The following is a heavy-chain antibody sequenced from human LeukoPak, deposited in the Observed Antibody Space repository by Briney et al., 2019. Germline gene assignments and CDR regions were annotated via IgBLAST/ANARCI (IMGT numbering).Heavy chain of an antibody. V-gene: IGHV3-7*01. CDR3: VKDRGWNTFDF. Sequence: GGSLRLSCAASGFTFSVSWMSWVRQAPGKGLEWVANIKEDGTVKNYVASVEGRLTISRDNAKKSLFLQMNSLRAEDTAVYYCVKDRGWNTFDFWGQGTLVTVSS. D-gene: IGHD1/OR15-1a*01. CDR1: GFTFSVSW. CDR2: IKEDGTVK. J-gene: IGHJ4*02.